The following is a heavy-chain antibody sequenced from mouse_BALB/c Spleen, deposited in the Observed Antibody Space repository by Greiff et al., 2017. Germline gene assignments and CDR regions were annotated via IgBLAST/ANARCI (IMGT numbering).Heavy chain of an antibody. J-gene: IGHJ4*01. V-gene: IGHV2-2*02. CDR3: ARKFDYRYDAMDY. CDR2: IWSGGST. CDR1: GFSLTSYG. D-gene: IGHD2-14*01. Sequence: VKLMESGPGLVQPSQSLSITCTVSGFSLTSYGVHWVRQSPGKGLEWLGVIWSGGSTDYNAAFISRLSISKDNSKRQVFFKMNSLQANDTAIYYCARKFDYRYDAMDYWGQGTSVTVSS.